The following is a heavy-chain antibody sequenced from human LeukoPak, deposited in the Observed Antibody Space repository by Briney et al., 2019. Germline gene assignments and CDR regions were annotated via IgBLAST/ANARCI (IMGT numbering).Heavy chain of an antibody. CDR3: ARGRRGYRTNGVCSDFDY. D-gene: IGHD2-8*01. CDR1: EYTFTGYY. V-gene: IGHV1-2*02. J-gene: IGHJ4*02. Sequence: ASVKASCKASEYTFTGYYMHWVRQAPGQGLEWMGWINPNSGGTNYAQKFQGRVTMTRDTSISTAYMELSRLRSDDTAVYYCARGRRGYRTNGVCSDFDYWGQGTLVTVSS. CDR2: INPNSGGT.